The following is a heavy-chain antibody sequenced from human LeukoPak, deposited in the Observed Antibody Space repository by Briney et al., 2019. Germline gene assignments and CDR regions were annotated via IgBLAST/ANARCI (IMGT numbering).Heavy chain of an antibody. Sequence: GGSLRLSCAASGFTFSSYAMHWVRQAPGKELEWVAVISYDGSNKYYADSVKGRFTISRDNSKNTMYVQMNSLRAEDTAVYYCARDHARGYYFDYWGQGTLVTVSS. CDR1: GFTFSSYA. V-gene: IGHV3-30-3*01. J-gene: IGHJ4*02. CDR3: ARDHARGYYFDY. CDR2: ISYDGSNK. D-gene: IGHD3-10*01.